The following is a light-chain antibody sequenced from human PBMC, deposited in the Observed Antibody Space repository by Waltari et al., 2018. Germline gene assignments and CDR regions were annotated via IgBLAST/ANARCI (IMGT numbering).Light chain of an antibody. CDR1: QNTNIW. J-gene: IGKJ2*01. V-gene: IGKV1-33*01. CDR3: QQYDNLPYT. Sequence: DIQMTQSPSTLSTFVGDSVTITCRASQNTNIWLAWYQQKTGKAPKLLIYDASNLETGVPSRFSGSGSGTDFTFTISSLQPEDIATYYCQQYDNLPYTFGQGTKLEIK. CDR2: DAS.